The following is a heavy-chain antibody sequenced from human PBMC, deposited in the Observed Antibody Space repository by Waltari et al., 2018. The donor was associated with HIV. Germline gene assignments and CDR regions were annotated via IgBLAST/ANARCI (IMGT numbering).Heavy chain of an antibody. CDR3: ATGRALDY. V-gene: IGHV3-7*03. Sequence: EVQLVESGGDLVQPGGSLRLSGDASGFIFINLWINWVRQAPGKGLEWVANIKEDGTEKYYADSVRGRFTIFRDSSKNSFYLQLNSLRAEDTAVYYCATGRALDYWGQGTLVTVSS. CDR1: GFIFINLW. J-gene: IGHJ4*02. CDR2: IKEDGTEK.